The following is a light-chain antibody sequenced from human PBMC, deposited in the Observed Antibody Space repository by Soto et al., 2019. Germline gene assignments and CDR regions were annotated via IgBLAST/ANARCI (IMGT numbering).Light chain of an antibody. Sequence: QPVLTQSPSASASLGASVKLTCTLSSGHSSYAIAWHQQQPEKGPRYLMKLNSDGSHSKGDGIPDRFSGSSSGAERYLIISGLQSEDGADYHCQTWGTGIHVFGTGTKLTVL. CDR3: QTWGTGIHV. J-gene: IGLJ1*01. CDR2: LNSDGSH. V-gene: IGLV4-69*01. CDR1: SGHSSYA.